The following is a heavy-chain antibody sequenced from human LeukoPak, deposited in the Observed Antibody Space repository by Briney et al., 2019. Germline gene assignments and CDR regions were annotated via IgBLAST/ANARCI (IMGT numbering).Heavy chain of an antibody. J-gene: IGHJ3*02. CDR3: ARSGYRYGADALDI. V-gene: IGHV4-59*01. CDR1: GDSISSYY. D-gene: IGHD5-18*01. Sequence: SETLSLTCTVSGDSISSYYWSWIRQPPGKGLEWIGYIYYSGSTNYKPSLKSRVTISVDTSKNQFYLNLSSVTAADTAVYYCARSGYRYGADALDIWGQGTMVTVSS. CDR2: IYYSGST.